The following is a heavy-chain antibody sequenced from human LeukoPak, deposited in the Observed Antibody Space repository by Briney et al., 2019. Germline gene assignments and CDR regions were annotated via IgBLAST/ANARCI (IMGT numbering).Heavy chain of an antibody. V-gene: IGHV5-51*01. CDR3: ARHRGRIAAFVGYYYMDV. Sequence: RESLKISCKGSGYSFTSYWIGWVRQMPGKGLEWMGIIYPGDSDTRYSPSFQGQVTISADKSISTAYLQWSSLKASDTAMYYCARHRGRIAAFVGYYYMDVWGKGTTVTVSS. CDR2: IYPGDSDT. D-gene: IGHD6-13*01. CDR1: GYSFTSYW. J-gene: IGHJ6*03.